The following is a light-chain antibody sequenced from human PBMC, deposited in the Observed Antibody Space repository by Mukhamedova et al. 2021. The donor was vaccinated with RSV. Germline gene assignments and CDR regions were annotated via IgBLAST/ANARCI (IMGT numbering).Light chain of an antibody. J-gene: IGKJ2*01. CDR1: RAISHY. Sequence: TWGASRAISHYLAWFQHKPGKAPKSLIYAASILQSGVPSNFSGGGSGTDFTLTISGLQPEDVATYYCQQYNNYPYTFGQGTKLEIK. V-gene: IGKV1-16*02. CDR3: QQYNNYPYT. CDR2: AAS.